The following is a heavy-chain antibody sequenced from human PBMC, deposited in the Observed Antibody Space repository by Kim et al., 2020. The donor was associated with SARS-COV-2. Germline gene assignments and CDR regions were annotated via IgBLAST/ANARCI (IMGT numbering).Heavy chain of an antibody. CDR1: GFTFSSYG. V-gene: IGHV3-33*05. J-gene: IGHJ3*02. CDR2: ISYDGRNK. Sequence: GGSLRLSCAASGFTFSSYGMHLVRQAPGNGLEWVAVISYDGRNKYYSDSVNGRFTIYRDHSKNTLYLKMNSRRSEDTAVYYCARDPPSWLMSDDAFDIWCQGTMVTVSS. D-gene: IGHD6-19*01. CDR3: ARDPPSWLMSDDAFDI.